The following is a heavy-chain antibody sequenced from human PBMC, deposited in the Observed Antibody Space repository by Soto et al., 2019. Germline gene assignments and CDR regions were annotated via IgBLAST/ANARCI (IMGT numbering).Heavy chain of an antibody. CDR2: IYYSGST. CDR3: AGLRFLEWLSEYHFDY. J-gene: IGHJ4*02. CDR1: GGSISSGGYY. Sequence: PSETLSLTCTVSGGSISSGGYYWSWIRQHPGKGLEWIGYIYYSGSTYYNPSLKSRVTISVDTSKNQFSLKLSSVTAADTVVYYCAGLRFLEWLSEYHFDYWGQGTLVTVSS. D-gene: IGHD3-3*01. V-gene: IGHV4-31*03.